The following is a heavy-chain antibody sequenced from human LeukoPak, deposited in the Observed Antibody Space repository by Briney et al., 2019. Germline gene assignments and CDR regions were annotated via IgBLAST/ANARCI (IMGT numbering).Heavy chain of an antibody. V-gene: IGHV3-23*01. Sequence: GALRLSCAASGFTFSSYAMSWVRQAPGKGLEWVSAISGSGGSTYYADSVKGRFTISRDNSKNTLYLQMNSLRAEDTAVYYCAKDRTAAAAHYGMDVWGKGTTVTVSS. CDR3: AKDRTAAAAHYGMDV. CDR2: ISGSGGST. J-gene: IGHJ6*04. D-gene: IGHD6-13*01. CDR1: GFTFSSYA.